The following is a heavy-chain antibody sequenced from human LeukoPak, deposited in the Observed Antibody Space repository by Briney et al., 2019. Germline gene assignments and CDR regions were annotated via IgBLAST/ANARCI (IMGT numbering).Heavy chain of an antibody. V-gene: IGHV5-51*01. D-gene: IGHD5-12*01. J-gene: IGHJ5*02. CDR2: IYPGDSDT. CDR1: GYIFTSYW. Sequence: AGESLKISCKGSGYIFTSYWIGWVRQMPGKGLEWMGIIYPGDSDTRYSPSFQGQVTISADKSISTAYLQWSSLKASDTAMYCCARDLGPTILSNWFDPWGQGTLVTVSS. CDR3: ARDLGPTILSNWFDP.